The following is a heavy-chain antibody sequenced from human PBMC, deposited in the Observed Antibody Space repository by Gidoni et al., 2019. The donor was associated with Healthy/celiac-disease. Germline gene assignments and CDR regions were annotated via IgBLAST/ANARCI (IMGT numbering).Heavy chain of an antibody. CDR2: ISSSSSYI. CDR1: GFTFSSYS. CDR3: ARDGCSGGSCYSFDY. D-gene: IGHD2-15*01. V-gene: IGHV3-21*01. J-gene: IGHJ4*02. Sequence: EVQLVESGGGLVKPGGSLRLSCAASGFTFSSYSMNWVRQAPGKGLEWVSSISSSSSYIYYADSVKGRFTISRDNAKNSLYLQMNSLRAEDTAVYYCARDGCSGGSCYSFDYWGQGTLVTVSS.